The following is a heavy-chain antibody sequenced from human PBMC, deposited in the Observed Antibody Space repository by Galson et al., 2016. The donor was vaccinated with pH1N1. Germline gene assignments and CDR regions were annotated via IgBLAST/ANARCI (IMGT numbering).Heavy chain of an antibody. CDR3: ARTRSGFGDYVY. V-gene: IGHV2-5*02. CDR1: GFSFTTSGVG. J-gene: IGHJ4*02. CDR2: VYWDDDK. D-gene: IGHD3-10*01. Sequence: PALVKPTQTLTLTCTFSGFSFTTSGVGVGWIRQPPGKALEWLALVYWDDDKRYSPSLESRLTITKDSSKNQVVLTMTNMDPVDTATYFCARTRSGFGDYVYWGQGTLVTVSS.